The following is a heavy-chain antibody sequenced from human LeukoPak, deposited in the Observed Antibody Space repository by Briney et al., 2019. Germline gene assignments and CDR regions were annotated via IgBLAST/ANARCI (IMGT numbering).Heavy chain of an antibody. CDR2: IYPGDSDT. J-gene: IGHJ3*01. V-gene: IGHV5-51*01. CDR3: ARHLWYQEIRGAFDL. Sequence: GESLKISCKDSGYSFTSYWIGWVRQMPGKGLGWMGIIYPGDSDTRYSPSFQGQVTISADKSISTAYLQWSSLKASDTAMYYCARHLWYQEIRGAFDLWGQGTMVTVYS. CDR1: GYSFTSYW. D-gene: IGHD2-2*01.